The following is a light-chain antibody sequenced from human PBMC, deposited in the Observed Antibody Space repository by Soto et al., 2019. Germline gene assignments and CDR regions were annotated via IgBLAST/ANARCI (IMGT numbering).Light chain of an antibody. CDR3: HQYGTSPAT. CDR2: GAS. CDR1: QSVSSY. V-gene: IGKV3-20*01. J-gene: IGKJ1*01. Sequence: EIVLTQSPGTLSLSPGDRATLSCRASQSVSSYLAWYQQKPGQAPRLLIYGASNRATGIPDRFSGSGSGTDFTLTISRLEPEDFAVFYCHQYGTSPATFGQGTKVDIK.